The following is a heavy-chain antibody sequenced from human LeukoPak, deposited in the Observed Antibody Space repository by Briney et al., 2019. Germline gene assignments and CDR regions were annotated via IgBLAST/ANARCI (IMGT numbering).Heavy chain of an antibody. J-gene: IGHJ4*02. D-gene: IGHD4-17*01. CDR2: ITSSGSSM. CDR3: ARDRYGPPDY. V-gene: IGHV3-11*01. CDR1: GFTFGDYY. Sequence: GGSLRLSCAASGFTFGDYYMTWIRQAPGKGLEWVSYITSSGSSMYYADSVEGRFTISRDNAKNPLYLQMNSLRVEDTAVYYCARDRYGPPDYWGQGTLVTVSS.